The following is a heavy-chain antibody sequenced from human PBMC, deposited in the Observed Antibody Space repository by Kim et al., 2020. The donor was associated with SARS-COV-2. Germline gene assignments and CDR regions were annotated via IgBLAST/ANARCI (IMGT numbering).Heavy chain of an antibody. J-gene: IGHJ5*02. CDR2: ISYDGSNK. Sequence: GGSLRLSCAASGFTFSSYGMHWVRQAPGKGLEWVAVISYDGSNKYYADSVKGRFTISRDNSKNTLYLQMNSLRAEDTAVYYCAKGNWFDPWGQGTLVTVSS. CDR3: AKGNWFDP. CDR1: GFTFSSYG. V-gene: IGHV3-30*18.